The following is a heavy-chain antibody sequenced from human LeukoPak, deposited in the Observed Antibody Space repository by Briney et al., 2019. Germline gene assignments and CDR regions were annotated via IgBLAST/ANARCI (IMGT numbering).Heavy chain of an antibody. Sequence: PGGSLRLSCAASGFIFSHYGVHWVRQAPGEALEWVAVIWSDGSNRFYAGSVKGRFTISRDNSQNTLFLQMNSLRAEDTAMYYCARDAQRGFDYSNSLEYWGHGTLVTVSS. CDR2: IWSDGSNR. CDR3: ARDAQRGFDYSNSLEY. CDR1: GFIFSHYG. V-gene: IGHV3-33*01. J-gene: IGHJ4*01. D-gene: IGHD4-11*01.